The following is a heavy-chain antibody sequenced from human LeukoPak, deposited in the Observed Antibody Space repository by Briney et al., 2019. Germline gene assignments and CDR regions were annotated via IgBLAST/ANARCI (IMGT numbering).Heavy chain of an antibody. CDR2: ISSSSSYI. J-gene: IGHJ4*02. V-gene: IGHV3-21*01. CDR1: GFTFSSYS. CDR3: ARDHLVGATGGYFDY. Sequence: GGSLRLSCPAPGFTFSSYSMNWVRQAPGKGLEWVSSISSSSSYIYYAVSVKGRFTISRDNAKNSLYLQMNSLRAEDTAVYYCARDHLVGATGGYFDYWGQGTLVTVSS. D-gene: IGHD1-26*01.